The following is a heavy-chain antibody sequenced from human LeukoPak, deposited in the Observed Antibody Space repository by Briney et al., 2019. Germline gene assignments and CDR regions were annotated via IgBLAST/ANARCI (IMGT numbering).Heavy chain of an antibody. CDR1: GFTFSTYT. Sequence: GGSLRLSCAATGFTFSTYTMNWVRQAPEKGLQWVSTISTSGRATYYADSVEGRFTISRDNSKNTLYLQMNSLRADDTAVYYCAKARGSSVYEPFDYWGQGTQVTVSP. V-gene: IGHV3-23*01. CDR3: AKARGSSVYEPFDY. J-gene: IGHJ4*02. D-gene: IGHD5/OR15-5a*01. CDR2: ISTSGRAT.